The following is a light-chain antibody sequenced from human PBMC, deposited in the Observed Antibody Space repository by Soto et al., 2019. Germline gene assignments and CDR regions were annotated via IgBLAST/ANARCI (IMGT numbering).Light chain of an antibody. CDR2: DAS. CDR1: QSVSSY. J-gene: IGKJ4*01. V-gene: IGKV3-11*01. Sequence: EIVSTQSQDTLPLYPGERATLSCRASQSVSSYLALYQQKPGLAPRLLIYDASNRATGFPASFSGSGSGTDFPLTIGSLEREDFAVYYCQQRSNWPLTFGGGTKVDI. CDR3: QQRSNWPLT.